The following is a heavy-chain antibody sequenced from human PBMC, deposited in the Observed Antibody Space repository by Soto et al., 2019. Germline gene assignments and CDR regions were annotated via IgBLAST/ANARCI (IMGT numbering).Heavy chain of an antibody. CDR2: IYYSGST. V-gene: IGHV4-31*03. Sequence: SETLSLTCTVSGGSISSGGYYWSWIRQHPGKGLEWIGYIYYSGSTYYNPSLKSRVTISVDTSKNQSSLKLSSVTAADTAVYYCARGDGVYDDYSNYSYYFDYWGQGTLVTVPS. J-gene: IGHJ4*02. CDR1: GGSISSGGYY. CDR3: ARGDGVYDDYSNYSYYFDY. D-gene: IGHD4-4*01.